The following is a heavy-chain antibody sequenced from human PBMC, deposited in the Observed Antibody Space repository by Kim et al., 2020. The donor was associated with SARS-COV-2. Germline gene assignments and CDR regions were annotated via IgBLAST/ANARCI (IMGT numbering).Heavy chain of an antibody. V-gene: IGHV3-30*18. CDR1: GFTFSSYG. CDR3: AKDLVPDSSSWYEDYYGMDV. CDR2: ISYDGSNK. D-gene: IGHD6-13*01. J-gene: IGHJ6*02. Sequence: GGSLRLSCAASGFTFSSYGMHWVRQAPGKGLEWVAVISYDGSNKYYADSVKGRFTISRDNSKNTLYLQMNSLRAEDTAVYYCAKDLVPDSSSWYEDYYGMDVWGQGTTVTVSS.